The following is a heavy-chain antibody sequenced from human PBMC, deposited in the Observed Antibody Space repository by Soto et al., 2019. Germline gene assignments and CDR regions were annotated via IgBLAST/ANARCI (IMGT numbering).Heavy chain of an antibody. V-gene: IGHV1-69*13. Sequence: GASVKVSCTASGYTFTGYYMHWVRQAPGQGLEWMGWINPIFGTANYAQKFQGRVAITADESTSTAYMELSSLRSEDTAVYYCARDGRLRLGELSFPRYWGQGTLVTVSS. CDR3: ARDGRLRLGELSFPRY. D-gene: IGHD3-16*02. CDR2: INPIFGTA. CDR1: GYTFTGYY. J-gene: IGHJ4*02.